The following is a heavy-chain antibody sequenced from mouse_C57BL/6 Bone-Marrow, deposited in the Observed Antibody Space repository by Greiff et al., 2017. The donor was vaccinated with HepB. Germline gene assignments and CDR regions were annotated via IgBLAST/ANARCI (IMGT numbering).Heavy chain of an antibody. CDR2: IYPGDGDT. Sequence: VKLQESGPELVKPGASVKISCKASGYAFSSSWMNWVKQRPGKGLEWIGRIYPGDGDTNYNGKFKGKATLTADKSSSTAYMQLSSLTSEDSAVYFCARGLGRNWGQGTLVTVSA. CDR3: ARGLGRN. CDR1: GYAFSSSW. D-gene: IGHD4-1*01. V-gene: IGHV1-82*01. J-gene: IGHJ3*01.